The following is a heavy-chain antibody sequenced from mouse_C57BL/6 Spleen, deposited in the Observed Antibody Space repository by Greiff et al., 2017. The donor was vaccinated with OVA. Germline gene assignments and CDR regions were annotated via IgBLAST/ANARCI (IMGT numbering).Heavy chain of an antibody. CDR3: ARSAYCGSRGAWFAY. D-gene: IGHD1-1*01. J-gene: IGHJ3*01. CDR1: GYTFTDYN. Sequence: EVQLQQSGPELVKPGASVKIPCKASGYTFTDYNMDWVKQSHGKSLEWIGDINPNNGGTIYNQKFKGKATLTVDKSSSTAYMELRSLTSEDTAVYYCARSAYCGSRGAWFAYWGQGTLVTVSA. CDR2: INPNNGGT. V-gene: IGHV1-18*01.